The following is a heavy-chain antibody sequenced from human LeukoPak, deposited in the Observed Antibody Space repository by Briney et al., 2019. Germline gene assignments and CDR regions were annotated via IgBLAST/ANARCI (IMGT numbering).Heavy chain of an antibody. D-gene: IGHD1-14*01. CDR1: GGSISSYY. CDR3: ARTDITGFYY. CDR2: IYYSGST. V-gene: IGHV4-59*01. Sequence: SETLSLTCTVSGGSISSYYWSWVRQPPGKGLEWIGYIYYSGSTNYNPSLKSRVTISVDTSKNQFSLKLSSVTAADTAVYYCARTDITGFYYSGQGTLVTVSS. J-gene: IGHJ4*02.